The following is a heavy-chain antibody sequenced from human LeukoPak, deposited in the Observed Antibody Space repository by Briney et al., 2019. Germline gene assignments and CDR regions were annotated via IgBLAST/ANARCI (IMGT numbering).Heavy chain of an antibody. J-gene: IGHJ4*01. CDR1: GFSFSSYA. V-gene: IGHV3-23*01. D-gene: IGHD1/OR15-1a*01. Sequence: GGSLRLSCAASGFSFSSYAMSWVRQAPGKGLEWVSTPSGNGERTYYADSVKGRFTVSRDNSKNTLFLQMNSLRIDDTAVYYCAKGGSLEGRLEHDYWGQGTLVTVSS. CDR2: PSGNGERT. CDR3: AKGGSLEGRLEHDY.